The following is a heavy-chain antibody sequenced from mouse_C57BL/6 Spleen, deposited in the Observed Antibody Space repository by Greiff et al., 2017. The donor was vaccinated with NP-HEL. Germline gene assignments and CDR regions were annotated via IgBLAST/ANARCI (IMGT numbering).Heavy chain of an antibody. D-gene: IGHD1-1*01. J-gene: IGHJ2*01. Sequence: VQGVESGAELVRPGASVTLSCKASGYTFTDYEMHWVKQTPVHGLEWIGAIDPETGGTAYNQKFKGKAILTADKSSSTAYMELRSLTSEDSAVYYCTRGKSNYYGSTLDYWGQGTTLTVSS. CDR1: GYTFTDYE. CDR2: IDPETGGT. V-gene: IGHV1-15*01. CDR3: TRGKSNYYGSTLDY.